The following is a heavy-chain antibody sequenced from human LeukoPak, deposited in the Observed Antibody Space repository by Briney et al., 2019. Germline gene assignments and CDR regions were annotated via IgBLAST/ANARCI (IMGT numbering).Heavy chain of an antibody. D-gene: IGHD4-11*01. Sequence: SETLSLTCTVSGGSISSGSYYRSWIRQPAGKGLVWIGRIYTSGSTNYNPSLKSRVTISVDTSKNQFSLKLSSVTAADTAVFYCAREDYSNYWFDPWGQGTLLTGSS. J-gene: IGHJ5*02. V-gene: IGHV4-61*02. CDR1: GGSISSGSYY. CDR3: AREDYSNYWFDP. CDR2: IYTSGST.